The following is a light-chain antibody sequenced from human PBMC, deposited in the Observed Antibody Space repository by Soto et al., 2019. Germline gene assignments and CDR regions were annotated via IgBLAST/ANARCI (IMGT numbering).Light chain of an antibody. CDR3: SSYTSSSTPIV. Sequence: QSALTQPASVSGSPGQLITISCTGTSSDVGGYNYVSWYQQHPGKAPKLMIYDVSNRPSGVSNRFSGSKSGNTASLTISGLQAEDEADYYCSSYTSSSTPIVFGTGTKVTVL. V-gene: IGLV2-14*01. J-gene: IGLJ1*01. CDR1: SSDVGGYNY. CDR2: DVS.